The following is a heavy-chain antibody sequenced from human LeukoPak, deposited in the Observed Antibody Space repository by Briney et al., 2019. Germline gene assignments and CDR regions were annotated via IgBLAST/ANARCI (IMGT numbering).Heavy chain of an antibody. CDR1: GVSISTYY. J-gene: IGHJ4*02. D-gene: IGHD3-22*01. CDR2: IYYSGST. V-gene: IGHV4-59*01. CDR3: ASDFPDSSGYYPLGY. Sequence: SQTLSLTCTVSGVSISTYYWSWIRQPPGKALEWIGYIYYSGSTNYNPSLKSRVTISVDTSKNQFSLKLNSVTAADTAVYYCASDFPDSSGYYPLGYWGQGVLVSVSS.